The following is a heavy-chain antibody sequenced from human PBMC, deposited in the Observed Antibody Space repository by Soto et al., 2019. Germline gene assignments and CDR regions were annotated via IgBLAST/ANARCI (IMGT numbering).Heavy chain of an antibody. CDR1: GFTFSNAW. V-gene: IGHV3-15*01. CDR3: KTDSYYYERV. Sequence: GGSLRLSCAASGFTFSNAWMSWVRQAPGKGLEWVGRIKSKTDGGTTDYAAPVKGRFTFSRDDSKNTLYLQMKSLKPEDTAVYYCKTDSYYYERVWGQGTLVTVSS. CDR2: IKSKTDGGTT. J-gene: IGHJ4*02. D-gene: IGHD3-10*01.